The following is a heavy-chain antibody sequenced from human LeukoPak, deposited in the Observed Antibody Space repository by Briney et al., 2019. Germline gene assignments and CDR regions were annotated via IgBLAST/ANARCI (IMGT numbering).Heavy chain of an antibody. CDR3: ARDRSSSWYYYDSSGSVFDY. CDR2: ISAYNGNT. J-gene: IGHJ4*02. Sequence: ASVKVSCKASGYTFTSYGISWVRQAPGQGLEWMGWISAYNGNTNYAQKLQGRVTMTTDTSTSTAYMELRSLRCDDTGVYYCARDRSSSWYYYDSSGSVFDYWGQGTLVTVSS. CDR1: GYTFTSYG. V-gene: IGHV1-18*01. D-gene: IGHD3-22*01.